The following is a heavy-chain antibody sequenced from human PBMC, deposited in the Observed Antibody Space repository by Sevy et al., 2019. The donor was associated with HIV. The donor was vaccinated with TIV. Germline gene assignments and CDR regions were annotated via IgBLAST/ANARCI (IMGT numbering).Heavy chain of an antibody. CDR1: GFTFSSYG. J-gene: IGHJ4*02. D-gene: IGHD5-12*01. CDR3: AKVWSGYDTHLDY. CDR2: ISYDGSNK. V-gene: IGHV3-30*18. Sequence: GGSLRLSCAASGFTFSSYGMHWVRQAPGKGLEWVAVISYDGSNKYYADSVKGRFTISRGNSKNTLYLQMNSLRAEDTAVYYCAKVWSGYDTHLDYWGQGTLVTVSS.